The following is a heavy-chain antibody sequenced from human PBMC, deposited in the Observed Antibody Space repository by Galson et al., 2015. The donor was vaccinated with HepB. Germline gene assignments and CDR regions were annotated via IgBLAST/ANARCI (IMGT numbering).Heavy chain of an antibody. J-gene: IGHJ6*04. CDR3: ARQGCRGGSCYSWGMDV. CDR1: GYSFTSYW. V-gene: IGHV5-51*01. D-gene: IGHD2-15*01. CDR2: IYPGDSDT. Sequence: QSGAEVKKPGESLKISCKGSGYSFTSYWIGWVRQMPGKGLEWMGFIYPGDSDTRYSPSFQGQVTISADKSISTAYLQWSSLKASDTAMYYCARQGCRGGSCYSWGMDVWGKGTTVTVSS.